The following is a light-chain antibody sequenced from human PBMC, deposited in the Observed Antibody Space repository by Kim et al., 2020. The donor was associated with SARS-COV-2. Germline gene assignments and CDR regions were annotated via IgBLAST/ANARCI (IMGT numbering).Light chain of an antibody. CDR3: KQYHTYPLT. CDR1: QYVGTL. CDR2: TTS. V-gene: IGKV1-5*03. Sequence: DIQMTQSPSTLSASVGDRVTITCRASQYVGTLLAWFHQKPGKAPKLLIHTTSSLEGGIPSRFSGSGSGTEFTLTISSLQADDFATFYCKQYHTYPLTFGGGTKVDIK. J-gene: IGKJ4*01.